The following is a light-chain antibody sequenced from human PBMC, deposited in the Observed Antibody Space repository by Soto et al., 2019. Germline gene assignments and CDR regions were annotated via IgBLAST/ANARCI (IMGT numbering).Light chain of an antibody. Sequence: QSVLTQPPSVSGSPGQSVTISCTGTRSDLGSYNRVSWYQQPPGTAPKLMIYEVSNRPSWVPDRFSGSKSGTTASLTISGLHPEDEADYYCSLYISGSTYVFGTGTKLTVL. CDR2: EVS. J-gene: IGLJ1*01. CDR1: RSDLGSYNR. V-gene: IGLV2-18*01. CDR3: SLYISGSTYV.